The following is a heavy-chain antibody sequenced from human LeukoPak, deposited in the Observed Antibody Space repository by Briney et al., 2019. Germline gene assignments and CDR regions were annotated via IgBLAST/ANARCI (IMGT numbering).Heavy chain of an antibody. CDR2: INPNSGGT. D-gene: IGHD3-3*01. CDR3: ARDHPILRFFHDGFDI. CDR1: GYTFTGYY. J-gene: IGHJ3*02. V-gene: IGHV1-2*02. Sequence: GASVKVSCKASGYTFTGYYMHWVRQAPGQGLEWMGWINPNSGGTNFAQQFQGRVTMTRDTSITTVYMELSRLRSDDTAVYYCARDHPILRFFHDGFDIWGQGTMVTVSS.